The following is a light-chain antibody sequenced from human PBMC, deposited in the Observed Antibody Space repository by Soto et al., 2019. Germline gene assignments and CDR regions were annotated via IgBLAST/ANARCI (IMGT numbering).Light chain of an antibody. CDR2: DAS. J-gene: IGKJ2*01. CDR3: QQYSNWRYT. Sequence: EIVLTQSPATLSLSPGERATLSCRASQSVSSYLAWYQQKPGQAPRLLIHDASNRATGIPARFSGSGSGTDFTLTISSLQSEDFAVYYCQQYSNWRYTFGQGTRLEIK. CDR1: QSVSSY. V-gene: IGKV3-11*01.